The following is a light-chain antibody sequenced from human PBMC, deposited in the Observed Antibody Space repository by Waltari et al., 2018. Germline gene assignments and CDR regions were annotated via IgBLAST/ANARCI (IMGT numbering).Light chain of an antibody. CDR2: RNS. J-gene: IGLJ2*01. V-gene: IGLV1-47*01. CDR1: NSNIGVNY. Sequence: QSGLTQPPSASGTPGQRVTISCSGSNSNIGVNYVYWYQQFPGTAPKLLIYRNSLRPLGVSDRFSGSKSVASASLAISGLRSEDEADYYCAAWDTSLRGHVIFGGGTKLTVV. CDR3: AAWDTSLRGHVI.